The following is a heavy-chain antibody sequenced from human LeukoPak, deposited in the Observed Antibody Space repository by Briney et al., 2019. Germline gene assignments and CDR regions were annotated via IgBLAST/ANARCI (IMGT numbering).Heavy chain of an antibody. V-gene: IGHV3-21*01. CDR3: ARDGVPAATNYYYYYYMDV. CDR2: ISSSSSYI. J-gene: IGHJ6*03. Sequence: GGSLRLSCAASGFTFSGYSMNWVRQAPGKGLEWVSSISSSSSYIYYADSVKGRFTISRDHAKNSLYLQMNSLRAEDTAVYYCARDGVPAATNYYYYYYMDVWGKGTTVTVSS. CDR1: GFTFSGYS. D-gene: IGHD2-2*01.